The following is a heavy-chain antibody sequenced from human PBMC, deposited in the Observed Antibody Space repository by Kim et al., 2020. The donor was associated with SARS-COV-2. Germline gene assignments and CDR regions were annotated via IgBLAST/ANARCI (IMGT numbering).Heavy chain of an antibody. J-gene: IGHJ4*02. Sequence: YNPSLKSRVTISVDTSKNQFSLKLSSVTAADTAVYYCARGNHYDSSGYDYWGQGTLVTVSS. D-gene: IGHD3-22*01. CDR3: ARGNHYDSSGYDY. V-gene: IGHV4-59*09.